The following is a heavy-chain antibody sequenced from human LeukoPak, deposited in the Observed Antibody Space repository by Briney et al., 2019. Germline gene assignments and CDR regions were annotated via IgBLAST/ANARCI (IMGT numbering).Heavy chain of an antibody. Sequence: PSETLSLTCAVYGGSFSGYYWSWIRQPPGKGLEWIGEINHSGSTIYNPSLKSRVTISVDTSKNQFSLKLSSVTAADTAVYYCARYRRSTSCHDYWGQGTLVTVSS. CDR1: GGSFSGYY. D-gene: IGHD2-2*01. J-gene: IGHJ4*02. CDR2: INHSGST. V-gene: IGHV4-34*01. CDR3: ARYRRSTSCHDY.